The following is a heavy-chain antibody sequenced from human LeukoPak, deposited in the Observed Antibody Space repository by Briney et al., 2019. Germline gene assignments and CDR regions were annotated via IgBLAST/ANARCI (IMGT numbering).Heavy chain of an antibody. V-gene: IGHV4-59*01. CDR3: ARDPEGYFDY. CDR2: IYYSGST. D-gene: IGHD1-14*01. CDR1: GGSISSYY. Sequence: SETLSLTCTVSGGSISSYYWSWIRQPPGKGLEWIGYIYYSGSTNYNPSLKSRVTISVDTSKNQFSLKLSSVTAADTAVYYCARDPEGYFDYWGQGTLVTVSS. J-gene: IGHJ4*02.